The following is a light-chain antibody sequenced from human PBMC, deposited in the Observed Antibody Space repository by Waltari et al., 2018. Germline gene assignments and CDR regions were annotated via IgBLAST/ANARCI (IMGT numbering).Light chain of an antibody. Sequence: QSALTQPASVSGSPGQSITMSFTGTNSDVGNYHYVSWYQHHPGTAPKVIIFGVSKRTSGVSDRFSGSKSGNTASLTISGLQTEDEADYYCCSYAGTSTLIFGGGTKLTVL. V-gene: IGLV2-23*02. CDR1: NSDVGNYHY. J-gene: IGLJ2*01. CDR2: GVS. CDR3: CSYAGTSTLI.